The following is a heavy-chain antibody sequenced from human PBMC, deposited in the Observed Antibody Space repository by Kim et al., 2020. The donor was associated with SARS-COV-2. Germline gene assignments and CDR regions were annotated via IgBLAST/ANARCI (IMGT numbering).Heavy chain of an antibody. Sequence: NPSLKSRVTISVDTSKNQFSLKLSSVTAADTAVYYCARVRYSSGWYGFDYWGQGTLVTVSS. CDR3: ARVRYSSGWYGFDY. D-gene: IGHD6-19*01. V-gene: IGHV4-30-2*04. J-gene: IGHJ4*02.